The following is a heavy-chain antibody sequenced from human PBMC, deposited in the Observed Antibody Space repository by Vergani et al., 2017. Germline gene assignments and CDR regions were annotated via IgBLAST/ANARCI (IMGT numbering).Heavy chain of an antibody. D-gene: IGHD3-16*01. Sequence: QVQLVESGGGVVQPGRSLRLSCAASGFTFSSYGMHWVRQAPGKGLEWVAVIWYDGSNKYYADSVKGRFTISRDNSKNTLYLQLNSRRAEDTAVYYCAKPYMITFGGVPYGMDVWGQGTTVTVSS. CDR1: GFTFSSYG. CDR2: IWYDGSNK. V-gene: IGHV3-33*06. CDR3: AKPYMITFGGVPYGMDV. J-gene: IGHJ6*02.